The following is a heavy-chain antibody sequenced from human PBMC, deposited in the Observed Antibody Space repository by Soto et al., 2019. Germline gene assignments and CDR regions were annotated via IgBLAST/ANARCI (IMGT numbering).Heavy chain of an antibody. Sequence: GALRLSCAASGFTFSSYAMHWVRQAPGKGLEWVAVIPYDGSNKYYADSVKGRFTISRDNSKNTLYLQMNSLRAEDTAVYYCARDLSFPESPMYYFDYWGQGTLVTVSS. CDR2: IPYDGSNK. V-gene: IGHV3-30-3*01. CDR1: GFTFSSYA. J-gene: IGHJ4*02. CDR3: ARDLSFPESPMYYFDY.